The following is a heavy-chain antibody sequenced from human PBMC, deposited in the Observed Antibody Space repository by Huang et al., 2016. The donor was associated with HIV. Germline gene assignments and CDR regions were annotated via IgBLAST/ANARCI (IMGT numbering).Heavy chain of an antibody. J-gene: IGHJ4*02. Sequence: EVQLVESGGGLVQPGGSMRLSCAASGFSISSYWMHWVRQAPGKGLVWVSSFNSDGSSTSYADSVKGRFTISRDNAKNTLYLQMNSLRAEDTAVYYCARDPRIQSWLNFFDYWGQGTLVSVSS. D-gene: IGHD3-22*01. CDR3: ARDPRIQSWLNFFDY. CDR2: FNSDGSST. V-gene: IGHV3-74*01. CDR1: GFSISSYW.